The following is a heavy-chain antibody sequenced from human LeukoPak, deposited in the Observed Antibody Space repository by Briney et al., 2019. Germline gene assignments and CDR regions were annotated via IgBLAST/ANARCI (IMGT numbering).Heavy chain of an antibody. D-gene: IGHD3-22*01. CDR1: GFTFSSYG. V-gene: IGHV3-30*02. J-gene: IGHJ4*02. CDR3: AKDVTYYYDSSGSFDY. CDR2: IRYDGSNK. Sequence: GGPLRLSYAASGFTFSSYGMHWVRQAPGKGLEWVAFIRYDGSNKYYADSVKGRFTISRDNSKNTLYLQMNSLRAEDTAVYYCAKDVTYYYDSSGSFDYWGQGTLVTVSS.